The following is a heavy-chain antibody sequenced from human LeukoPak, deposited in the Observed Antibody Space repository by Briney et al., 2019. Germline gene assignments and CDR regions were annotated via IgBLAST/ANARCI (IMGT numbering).Heavy chain of an antibody. D-gene: IGHD2-15*01. J-gene: IGHJ6*03. V-gene: IGHV1-46*01. CDR1: GYTFSSYY. CDR3: AREGSCMGCYYMDV. CDR2: INPSGGTT. Sequence: ASVKVSCKASGYTFSSYYMHWVRQAPGQGLEWMGVINPSGGTTTYAQKFQGRVTMTRDTSTSTVYMEVSSLRSEDTAVYYCAREGSCMGCYYMDVWGKGTTVTASS.